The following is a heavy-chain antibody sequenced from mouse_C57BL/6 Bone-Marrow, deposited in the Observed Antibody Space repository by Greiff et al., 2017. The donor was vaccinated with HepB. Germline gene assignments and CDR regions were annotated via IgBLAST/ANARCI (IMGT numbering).Heavy chain of an antibody. J-gene: IGHJ4*01. CDR1: GYTFTGYW. CDR2: ILPGSGST. V-gene: IGHV1-9*01. Sequence: VQLQQSGAELMKPGASVKLSCKATGYTFTGYWIEWVKQRPGHGLEWIGEILPGSGSTNYNEKFKGKATFTADTSSNTAYIQLSSLTTEDSAIYYCARRAVYYYGSSYAMDYWGQGTSVTVSS. CDR3: ARRAVYYYGSSYAMDY. D-gene: IGHD1-1*01.